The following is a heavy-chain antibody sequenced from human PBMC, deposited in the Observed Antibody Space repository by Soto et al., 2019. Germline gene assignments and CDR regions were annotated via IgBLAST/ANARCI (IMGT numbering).Heavy chain of an antibody. V-gene: IGHV3-48*03. J-gene: IGHJ6*02. D-gene: IGHD3-3*01. CDR3: ARVLERGGYGMDV. CDR1: GFTFSRYE. Sequence: PGGSLRLSCAAFGFTFSRYEMNWVRQAPGKGLEWISYITTTGNTRVYADSVKGRFTISRDNAKNSLDLQMNSLRAEDTAVYYCARVLERGGYGMDVWGQGTTVTSP. CDR2: ITTTGNTR.